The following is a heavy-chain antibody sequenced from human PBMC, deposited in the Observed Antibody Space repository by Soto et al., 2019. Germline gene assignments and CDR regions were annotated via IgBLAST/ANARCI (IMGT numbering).Heavy chain of an antibody. CDR3: AREVEGAFDI. CDR1: GGSISSYY. V-gene: IGHV4-59*12. Sequence: PSETLSLTCTVSGGSISSYYWSWIRQSPGKGLEWFGSIYYTGSTSYNPSLKSRVTISVDTSKNQFSLKLISVSAADTAVYYCAREVEGAFDIWGQGTMVTVSS. J-gene: IGHJ3*02. CDR2: IYYTGST.